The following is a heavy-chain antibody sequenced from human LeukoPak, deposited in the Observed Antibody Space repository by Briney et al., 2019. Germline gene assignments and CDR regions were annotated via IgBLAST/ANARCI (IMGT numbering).Heavy chain of an antibody. Sequence: TGGSLRLSCAASGLTASSNYMSWVRQAPGKGLEWVSVIYSGGNAYQADSVKGRFIISRDKSKNTLYLQMNSLRAEDTAVYHCARHGSGSLYFDYWGQGTLVTVSS. V-gene: IGHV3-66*04. D-gene: IGHD3-10*01. CDR3: ARHGSGSLYFDY. CDR2: IYSGGNA. J-gene: IGHJ4*02. CDR1: GLTASSNY.